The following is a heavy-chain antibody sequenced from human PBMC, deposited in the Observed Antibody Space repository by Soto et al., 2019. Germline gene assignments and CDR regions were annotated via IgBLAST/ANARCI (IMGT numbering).Heavy chain of an antibody. CDR1: GGSISSGDYY. V-gene: IGHV4-30-4*01. Sequence: QVQLQESGPGLVKPSQTLSLTCTVSGGSISSGDYYWSWIRQPPGKGLEWIGYIYYSGSTYYNPSLKSRVTISVDTSKNQFSLKLGSVTAADTAVYYCARVPTYDYVWGSYRWYYFDYWGQGTLVTVSS. CDR2: IYYSGST. D-gene: IGHD3-16*02. J-gene: IGHJ4*02. CDR3: ARVPTYDYVWGSYRWYYFDY.